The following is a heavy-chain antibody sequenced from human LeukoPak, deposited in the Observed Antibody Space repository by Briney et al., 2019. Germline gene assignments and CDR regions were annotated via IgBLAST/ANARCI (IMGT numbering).Heavy chain of an antibody. CDR1: GFTFSSYS. CDR2: ISSSSSYI. Sequence: GGSLRLSCAASGFTFSSYSMNWVRQAPGKGLEWVSSISSSSSYIYYADSVKGRFTISRDNAKNSLYLQMNSLRAEDTAVYYCARVRALNYYGSGSSWGQGTLVTVSS. CDR3: ARVRALNYYGSGSS. D-gene: IGHD3-10*01. J-gene: IGHJ5*02. V-gene: IGHV3-21*01.